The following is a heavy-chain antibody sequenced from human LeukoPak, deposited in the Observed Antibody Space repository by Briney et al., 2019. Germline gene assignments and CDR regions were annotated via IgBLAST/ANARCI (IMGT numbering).Heavy chain of an antibody. CDR1: DGSISSYY. CDR2: IYTSGST. Sequence: PEPLSLTRIDTDGSISSYYWSWIRQPAGKGKEWIGRIYTSGSTNYKPSLKSRVTLSVDTSKNQFSLTLSSVTAADTAVYYCARSNSGYYEYYFDYWGQGTLVTVSS. CDR3: ARSNSGYYEYYFDY. D-gene: IGHD3-22*01. V-gene: IGHV4-4*07. J-gene: IGHJ4*02.